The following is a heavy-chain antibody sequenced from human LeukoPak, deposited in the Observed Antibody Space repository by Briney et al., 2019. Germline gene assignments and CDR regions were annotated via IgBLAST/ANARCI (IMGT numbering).Heavy chain of an antibody. J-gene: IGHJ4*02. CDR1: GYTFTGYY. D-gene: IGHD3-10*01. Sequence: ASVKVSCKAPGYTFTGYYMNWVRQAPGQGLQWMGWIDPNSGGTNYAQKFQGRVPMTWDTSISTAYMELTRLTSDDTAVYYCARDVPLRGLGSYNLRRLDFWGQGTLVTVAS. CDR2: IDPNSGGT. CDR3: ARDVPLRGLGSYNLRRLDF. V-gene: IGHV1-2*02.